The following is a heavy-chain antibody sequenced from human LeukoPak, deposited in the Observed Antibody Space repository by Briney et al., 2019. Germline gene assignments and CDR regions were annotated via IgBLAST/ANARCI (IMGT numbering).Heavy chain of an antibody. CDR2: ISSSGDDT. D-gene: IGHD3-22*01. V-gene: IGHV3-23*01. CDR3: AKGSYYDSSGSFYFDY. Sequence: GGSLRLSCAASGFTFTSYSMNWVRQAPGKGLEWVSGISSSGDDTYYADSVKGRFTISRDGSKNTLYVQVNSLGTEDTAAYYCAKGSYYDSSGSFYFDYWGQGTLVTVSS. J-gene: IGHJ4*02. CDR1: GFTFTSYS.